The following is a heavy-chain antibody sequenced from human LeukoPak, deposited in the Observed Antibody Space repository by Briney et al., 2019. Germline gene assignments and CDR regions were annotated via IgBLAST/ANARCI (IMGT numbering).Heavy chain of an antibody. CDR2: ISSSSSYI. CDR3: ARDGVYSSSWYGSYYYGMDV. J-gene: IGHJ6*02. Sequence: PGGSLRLSCAASGFTFSSYSMNWVRQAPGKGLEWVSSISSSSSYIYYADSVKGRFTISRDNAKNSLYLQMNSLRAEDTAVYYCARDGVYSSSWYGSYYYGMDVWGQGTTVTVSS. CDR1: GFTFSSYS. V-gene: IGHV3-21*01. D-gene: IGHD6-13*01.